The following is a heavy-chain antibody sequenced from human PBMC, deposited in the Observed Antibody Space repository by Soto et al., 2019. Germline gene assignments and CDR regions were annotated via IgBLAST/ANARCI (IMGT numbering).Heavy chain of an antibody. V-gene: IGHV5-10-1*01. Sequence: GESLKISCKGSGYSFTSYWISWVRQMPGKGLEWMGRIDPSDSYTNYSPSFQGHVTISADKSISTAYLQWSSLKASDTAMYYCARSHHMVRELSYYYYGMDVWGQGTTVTVYS. J-gene: IGHJ6*02. CDR1: GYSFTSYW. D-gene: IGHD3-10*01. CDR2: IDPSDSYT. CDR3: ARSHHMVRELSYYYYGMDV.